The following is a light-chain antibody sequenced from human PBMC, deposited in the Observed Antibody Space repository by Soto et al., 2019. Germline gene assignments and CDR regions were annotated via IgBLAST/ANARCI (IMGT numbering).Light chain of an antibody. J-gene: IGKJ1*01. CDR1: QSVSSS. Sequence: EIMTTQSPATLSVSPGERATLSLRASQSVSSSLAWYQQKPGQAPRLLIYDASTRATGIPARFSGSGSGTEFTLTISGLQSEDFAVYYCQQYNNWRTFGQGTKVDIK. CDR3: QQYNNWRT. CDR2: DAS. V-gene: IGKV3-15*01.